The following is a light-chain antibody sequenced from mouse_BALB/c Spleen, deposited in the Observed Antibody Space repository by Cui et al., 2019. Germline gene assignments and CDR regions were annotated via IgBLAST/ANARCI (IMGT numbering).Light chain of an antibody. CDR3: QQHYSTPPT. Sequence: DIVMTQSHKFMSTSVGDRVSITRKASQDVSTAVAWYQQKPGQSPKLLIYWASTRHTGVPDRFTGSGSGTDYTLTISSVQAEDLALYYCQQHYSTPPTFGAGTKLGLK. CDR1: QDVSTA. V-gene: IGKV6-25*01. J-gene: IGKJ5*01. CDR2: WAS.